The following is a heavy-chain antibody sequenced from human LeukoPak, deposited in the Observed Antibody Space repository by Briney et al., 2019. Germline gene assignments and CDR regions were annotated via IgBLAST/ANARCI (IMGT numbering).Heavy chain of an antibody. CDR3: AREGYCSTTSCAYAMDV. CDR2: INWNGGST. Sequence: GGSLRLSCAASGFTFDDYGMSWVRQVPGKGLEWVSGINWNGGSTGYADSVRGRFTISRDNAKNSPYLQMNSLRAEDTAFYYCAREGYCSTTSCAYAMDVWGQGTTVTVSS. J-gene: IGHJ6*02. D-gene: IGHD2-2*01. CDR1: GFTFDDYG. V-gene: IGHV3-20*04.